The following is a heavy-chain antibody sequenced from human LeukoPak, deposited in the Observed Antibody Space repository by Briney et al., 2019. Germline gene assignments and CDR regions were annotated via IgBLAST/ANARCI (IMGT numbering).Heavy chain of an antibody. CDR2: TTGSDGSS. V-gene: IGHV3-23*01. CDR3: AKWGDYDILTGYYVPDY. CDR1: GFTFTNYA. D-gene: IGHD3-9*01. Sequence: PGGSLRLSCVASGFTFTNYAMSWVRQAPGKGLEWVSATTGSDGSSYYADSVKGRFTISRDNSKNTLYLQVSSLRAEDTAVYYCAKWGDYDILTGYYVPDYWGQGTLVTVSS. J-gene: IGHJ4*02.